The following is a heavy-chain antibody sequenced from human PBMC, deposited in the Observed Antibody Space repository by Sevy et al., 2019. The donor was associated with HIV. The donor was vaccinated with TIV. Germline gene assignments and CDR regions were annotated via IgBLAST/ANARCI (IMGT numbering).Heavy chain of an antibody. CDR1: GFTFPIYS. Sequence: GGSLRLSCVASGFTFPIYSVLWVRQAPGKGLEWLSLISCDGNYIYYADSVKGRFTISRDNSNNILYLQMISLRVADTALYFCSRVAVEYCNNDCYHRFDHWGLGTLVTVSS. CDR3: SRVAVEYCNNDCYHRFDH. J-gene: IGHJ4*02. CDR2: ISCDGNYI. D-gene: IGHD2-8*01. V-gene: IGHV3-30*04.